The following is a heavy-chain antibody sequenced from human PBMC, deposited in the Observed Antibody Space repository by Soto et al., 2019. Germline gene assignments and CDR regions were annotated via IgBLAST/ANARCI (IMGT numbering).Heavy chain of an antibody. J-gene: IGHJ4*02. Sequence: SETLSLTCTVSGGSISSYYWSWIRQPPGKGLEWIGYIYYSGSTNYNPSLKSRVTISVDTSKNQFSLKLSSVTAADTAVYYCAGGSISEFCYWGQGTLVTVS. CDR2: IYYSGST. D-gene: IGHD2-2*01. V-gene: IGHV4-59*01. CDR3: AGGSISEFCY. CDR1: GGSISSYY.